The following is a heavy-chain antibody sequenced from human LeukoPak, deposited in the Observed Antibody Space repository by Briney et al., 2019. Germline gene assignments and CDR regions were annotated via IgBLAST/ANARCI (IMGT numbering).Heavy chain of an antibody. CDR3: ARDRSVDYGDYYYFDY. CDR1: EFTFSSYW. CDR2: IKQDGSEK. V-gene: IGHV3-7*01. D-gene: IGHD4-17*01. J-gene: IGHJ4*02. Sequence: PGGPLRLSCAASEFTFSSYWMSWVRQAPGKGLEWVANIKQDGSEKYYVDSVKGRFTISRDNAKNSLYLQMNSLRAEDTAVYYCARDRSVDYGDYYYFDYWGQGTLVTVSS.